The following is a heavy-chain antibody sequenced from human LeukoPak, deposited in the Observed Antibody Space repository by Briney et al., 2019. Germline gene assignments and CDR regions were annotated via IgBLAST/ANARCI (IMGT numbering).Heavy chain of an antibody. CDR2: ISGSGGST. V-gene: IGHV3-23*01. Sequence: PGGSLRLSCAASGFTFSSYGMSWVRQAPGKGLEWVSAISGSGGSTYYADSVKGRFTISRDNSKNTLYLQMNSLRAEDTAVYYCAKSYYYGSGSHKLGPGAFDIWGQGTMVTVSS. D-gene: IGHD3-10*01. J-gene: IGHJ3*02. CDR3: AKSYYYGSGSHKLGPGAFDI. CDR1: GFTFSSYG.